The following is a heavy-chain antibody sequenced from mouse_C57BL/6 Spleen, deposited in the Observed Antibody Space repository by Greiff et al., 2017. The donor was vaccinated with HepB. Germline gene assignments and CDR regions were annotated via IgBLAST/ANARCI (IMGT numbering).Heavy chain of an antibody. CDR1: GYTFTSYW. V-gene: IGHV1-64*01. J-gene: IGHJ4*01. CDR2: IHPNSGST. D-gene: IGHD1-1*01. CDR3: ARSPYYGSTLYYSMDY. Sequence: QVHVKQSGAELVKPGASVKLSCKASGYTFTSYWMHWVKQRPGQGLEWIGMIHPNSGSTNYNEKFKSKATLTVDKSSSTAYMQLSSLTSEDSAVYYCARSPYYGSTLYYSMDYWGQGTSVTVSS.